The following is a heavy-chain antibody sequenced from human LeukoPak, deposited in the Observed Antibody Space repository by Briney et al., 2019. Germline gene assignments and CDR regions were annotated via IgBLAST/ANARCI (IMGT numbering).Heavy chain of an antibody. Sequence: SETLSLTCAVYGGSFSGYYWSWIRQSPGKGLEWIGEINHSGSTNYNPSLKSRVTISVDTSKNQFSLKLSSVTAADTAVYYCARDREKWEPVTRKYSYYMDVWGKGTTVTVSS. D-gene: IGHD1-26*01. J-gene: IGHJ6*03. CDR3: ARDREKWEPVTRKYSYYMDV. CDR1: GGSFSGYY. CDR2: INHSGST. V-gene: IGHV4-34*01.